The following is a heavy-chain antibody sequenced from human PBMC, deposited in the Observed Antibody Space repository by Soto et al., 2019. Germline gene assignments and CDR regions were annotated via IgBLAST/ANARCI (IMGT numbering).Heavy chain of an antibody. D-gene: IGHD3-22*01. V-gene: IGHV4-39*01. J-gene: IGHJ6*02. CDR1: GGSISSSSYY. CDR3: ARSPDSSGYYPRWYYYGMDV. CDR2: IYYSGST. Sequence: ETLSLTCTVSGGSISSSSYYWGWIRQPPGKGLEWIGSIYYSGSTYYNPSLKSRVTISVDTSKNQLSLKLSSVTAADTAVYYCARSPDSSGYYPRWYYYGMDVWGQGTTVTVSS.